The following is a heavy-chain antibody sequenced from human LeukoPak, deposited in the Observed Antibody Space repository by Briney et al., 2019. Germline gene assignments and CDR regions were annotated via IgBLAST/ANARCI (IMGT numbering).Heavy chain of an antibody. CDR3: ARDYSSSWTIDY. V-gene: IGHV4-34*01. D-gene: IGHD6-13*01. CDR2: INHSGST. Sequence: SETLSLTCAVYGGSFSGYYWSWIRQPPGKGLEWIGEINHSGSTNYNPSLKSRVTISVDTSKNQFSLKLSSVTAADTAVYYCARDYSSSWTIDYWGQGTLVTVPS. CDR1: GGSFSGYY. J-gene: IGHJ4*02.